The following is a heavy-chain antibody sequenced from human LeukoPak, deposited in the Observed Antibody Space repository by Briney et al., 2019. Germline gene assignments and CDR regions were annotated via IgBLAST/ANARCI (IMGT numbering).Heavy chain of an antibody. Sequence: SETLSLTCTVSGYSTSSGYYWGWIRQPPGKGLEWIGSIYHSGSTYYNPSLKSRVTISVDTSKNQFSLKLSSVTAADTAVYYCARDRGRIANWFDPWGQGTLVTVSS. D-gene: IGHD2-21*01. J-gene: IGHJ5*02. CDR2: IYHSGST. V-gene: IGHV4-38-2*02. CDR1: GYSTSSGYY. CDR3: ARDRGRIANWFDP.